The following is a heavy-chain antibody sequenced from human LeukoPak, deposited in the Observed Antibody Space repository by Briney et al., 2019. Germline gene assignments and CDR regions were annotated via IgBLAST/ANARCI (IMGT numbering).Heavy chain of an antibody. V-gene: IGHV3-48*03. CDR1: GFTFSSYE. CDR3: ARARYYDILTGYSPYYFDY. CDR2: ISRSGTTI. J-gene: IGHJ4*02. D-gene: IGHD3-9*01. Sequence: GGSLRLSCAASGFTFSSYEMNWVRQAPGKGLEWVSYISRSGTTIYYADSVKGRFTISRDNAKNSLYLQMNSLRAEDTAVYYCARARYYDILTGYSPYYFDYWGQGTLVTVSS.